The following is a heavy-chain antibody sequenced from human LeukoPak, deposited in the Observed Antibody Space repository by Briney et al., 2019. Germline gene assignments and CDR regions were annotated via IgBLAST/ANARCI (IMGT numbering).Heavy chain of an antibody. J-gene: IGHJ4*02. V-gene: IGHV3-30*02. CDR3: ATHTSGWYPRSV. CDR2: IRYDESNK. Sequence: PGGSLRLSCAASGFTFSSYGMHWVRQAPGKGLEWVAFIRYDESNKYYADSVKGRFTISRDNSNNTLYLQMNSLRSEDTAVYYCATHTSGWYPRSVWGQGTLVTVSS. CDR1: GFTFSSYG. D-gene: IGHD6-19*01.